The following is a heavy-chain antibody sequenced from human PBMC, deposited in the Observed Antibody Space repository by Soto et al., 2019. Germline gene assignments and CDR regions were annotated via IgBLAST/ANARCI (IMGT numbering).Heavy chain of an antibody. D-gene: IGHD1-26*01. J-gene: IGHJ2*01. CDR1: GYTFTSYA. CDR2: INAGNGNT. CDR3: ARGGSLYWYFDL. V-gene: IGHV1-3*01. Sequence: QVQLVQSGAEVKKPGASVKVSCKASGYTFTSYAMHWVRQAPGQRLEWMGWINAGNGNTKYSQKFQGRVTITRDTSASTAYMEPSSLRSEDTAVYYCARGGSLYWYFDLWGRGTLVTVS.